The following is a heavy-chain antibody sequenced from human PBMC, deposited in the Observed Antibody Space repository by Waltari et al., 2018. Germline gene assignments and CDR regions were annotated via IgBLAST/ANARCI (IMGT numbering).Heavy chain of an antibody. J-gene: IGHJ4*02. Sequence: QVQLQEPGPGLVKPSQTLSLTCTVSGGSISSGSYYWSWIRQPAGKGLEWIGYIYTSGSTNYNPALKSRVTISVDTSKNQFSLKLSSVTAADTAVYYCAKDRTGPYSITALDSWGQGTLVTVSS. D-gene: IGHD4-4*01. CDR2: IYTSGST. CDR1: GGSISSGSYY. V-gene: IGHV4-61*09. CDR3: AKDRTGPYSITALDS.